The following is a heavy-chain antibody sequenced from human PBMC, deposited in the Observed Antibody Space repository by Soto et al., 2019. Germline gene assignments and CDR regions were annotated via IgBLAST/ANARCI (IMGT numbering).Heavy chain of an antibody. V-gene: IGHV3-30-3*01. CDR3: ARAYSSGWYSH. CDR1: GFTFSSYA. D-gene: IGHD6-19*01. J-gene: IGHJ4*02. CDR2: ISYDGSNK. Sequence: QVQLVESGGGVVQPGRSLRLSCAASGFTFSSYAMHWVRQAPGKGLEWVAVISYDGSNKYYADSVKGRFTISRDNSKNTLYQQMNSLRAEDTAVYYCARAYSSGWYSHWGQGTLVTVSS.